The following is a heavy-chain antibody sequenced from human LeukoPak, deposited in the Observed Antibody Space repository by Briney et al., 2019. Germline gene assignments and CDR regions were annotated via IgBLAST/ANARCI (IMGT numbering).Heavy chain of an antibody. Sequence: PGGSLRLSCAASGFTFHNYGMHWVRQAPGKGLEWVAFISYDGSNKYYGDSVKGRFAISRDNSKDTLSLQMNSLRAEDTAVYYCARVYLRVEIHAFDIWGQGTMVTVSS. V-gene: IGHV3-30*03. J-gene: IGHJ3*02. CDR3: ARVYLRVEIHAFDI. CDR2: ISYDGSNK. D-gene: IGHD2-2*01. CDR1: GFTFHNYG.